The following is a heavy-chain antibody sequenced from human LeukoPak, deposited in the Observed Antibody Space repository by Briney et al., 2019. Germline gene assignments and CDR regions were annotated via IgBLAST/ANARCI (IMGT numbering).Heavy chain of an antibody. CDR1: RYSFTSHW. V-gene: IGHV5-51*01. D-gene: IGHD4-11*01. CDR3: VREMDDSNSFDS. Sequence: GESLKISCKGSRYSFTSHWIGWVRQLPGKGLEYMGIINPGDSDTRYSPSFQGQVTISADRSISTAYLQWSSLKASDTAMYYCVREMDDSNSFDSWGQGTLVTVSS. CDR2: INPGDSDT. J-gene: IGHJ4*02.